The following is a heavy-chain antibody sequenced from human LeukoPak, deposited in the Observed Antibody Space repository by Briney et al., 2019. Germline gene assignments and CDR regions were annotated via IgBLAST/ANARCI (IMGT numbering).Heavy chain of an antibody. Sequence: SVEVSCTASGGTFSNYAINWVRQAPGQGLEWMGGITPLFGTAKYAQKFQGRVTIIADESTSTAYMELSSLRSEDTAVYYCARDSSEIRSLIVHWGQGTLVTVSS. CDR1: GGTFSNYA. CDR2: ITPLFGTA. V-gene: IGHV1-69*13. J-gene: IGHJ1*01. D-gene: IGHD1-14*01. CDR3: ARDSSEIRSLIVH.